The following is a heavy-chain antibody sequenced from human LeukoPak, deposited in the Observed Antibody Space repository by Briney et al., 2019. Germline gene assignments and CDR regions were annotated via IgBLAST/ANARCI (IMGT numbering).Heavy chain of an antibody. CDR1: GFTFNNFN. Sequence: GGSLRLSCATSGFTFNNFNMNWVRQAPGRALEWVSSITTSGTYIFYADSVKGRFTISRDNAKNSLYLQMNSLGPEDTAVYYCARDPYSGNYGNYYYYYMDVWGKGTTVTISS. CDR3: ARDPYSGNYGNYYYYYMDV. V-gene: IGHV3-21*01. J-gene: IGHJ6*03. D-gene: IGHD1-26*01. CDR2: ITTSGTYI.